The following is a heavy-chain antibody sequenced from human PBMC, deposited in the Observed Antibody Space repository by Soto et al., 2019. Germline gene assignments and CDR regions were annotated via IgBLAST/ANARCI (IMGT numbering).Heavy chain of an antibody. V-gene: IGHV3-23*01. Sequence: GGSLRLSCAASGFTFSTYGITWVRQAPGKGLEWVAAIDKSGAHTFYPDYVKGRFAISRDNSKNTLYLQMNSLRAEDTALYYCAKDIGYDSSGYYYFDYWGQGTLVTVSS. J-gene: IGHJ4*02. CDR2: IDKSGAHT. CDR1: GFTFSTYG. CDR3: AKDIGYDSSGYYYFDY. D-gene: IGHD3-22*01.